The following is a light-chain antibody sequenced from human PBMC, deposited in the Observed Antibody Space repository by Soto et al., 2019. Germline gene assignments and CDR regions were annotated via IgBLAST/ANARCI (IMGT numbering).Light chain of an antibody. CDR2: EVS. V-gene: IGLV2-8*01. CDR1: SSDVGSYNL. J-gene: IGLJ1*01. Sequence: QSALTQPASVSGSPGQSITISCTGTSSDVGSYNLVSWYQQHPGKAPKLMIYEVSKRPSGVPDRFSGSKSGNTASLTVSGLQAEDEADYYCSSYAGSNNFRYVFGTGTKLTVL. CDR3: SSYAGSNNFRYV.